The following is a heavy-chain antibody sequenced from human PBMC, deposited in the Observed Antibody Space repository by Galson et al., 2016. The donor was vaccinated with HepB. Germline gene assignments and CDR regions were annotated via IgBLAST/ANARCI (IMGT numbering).Heavy chain of an antibody. CDR1: GYSFTSYW. Sequence: QSGAEVKKPGESLKISCKGSGYSFTSYWIGWVRQMPGKGLEWMGIIYPGDSDTRYSPSFQGQVTISADKSISTAYLQWSSLKASATAMYYCARRWYYDFWSGYFTGWFDPWGQGTLVTVSS. D-gene: IGHD3-3*01. V-gene: IGHV5-51*01. J-gene: IGHJ5*02. CDR2: IYPGDSDT. CDR3: ARRWYYDFWSGYFTGWFDP.